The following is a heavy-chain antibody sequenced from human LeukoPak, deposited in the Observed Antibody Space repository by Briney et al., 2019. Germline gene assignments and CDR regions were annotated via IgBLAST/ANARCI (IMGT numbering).Heavy chain of an antibody. Sequence: SETLSLTCTVSGGSINSYYWSWIRQPAGKGLEWIGRVYSSGNTNYNPSLKSRVSMSVDTSKNQFSLKLTSVTAADTAVYYCARGGKATVVTMWGQGILVTVSS. J-gene: IGHJ4*02. CDR2: VYSSGNT. CDR3: ARGGKATVVTM. CDR1: GGSINSYY. V-gene: IGHV4-4*07. D-gene: IGHD4-23*01.